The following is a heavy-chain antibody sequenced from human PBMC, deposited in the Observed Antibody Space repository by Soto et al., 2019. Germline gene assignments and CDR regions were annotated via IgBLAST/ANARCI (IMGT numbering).Heavy chain of an antibody. J-gene: IGHJ5*02. Sequence: GGSLRLSCAASGFTFRSFTMNWVRQAPGKGLEWVSTISSNSAYIYYTDALRGRFTISRDNAKNSLHLQMNSLRAEDTAVYYCTRDASRDRSARGWFDPWGQGTLVTVSS. V-gene: IGHV3-21*01. CDR1: GFTFRSFT. CDR3: TRDASRDRSARGWFDP. D-gene: IGHD3-10*01. CDR2: ISSNSAYI.